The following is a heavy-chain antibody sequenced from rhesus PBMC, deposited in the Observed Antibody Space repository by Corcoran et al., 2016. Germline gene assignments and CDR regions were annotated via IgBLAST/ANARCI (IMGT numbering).Heavy chain of an antibody. CDR3: ARDLEGLADY. CDR1: GFTFDDYA. V-gene: IGHV3-201*01. J-gene: IGHJ4*01. CDR2: ISWRCGST. Sequence: EVQLVESGGGVVQPGGSLRLSCAASGFTFDDYAIHWVRQAPGKGLGWVSGISWRCGSTYYADSVKGQFTISRDNAKNSLYLQMGSLRAEDTALYYCARDLEGLADYWGQGVLVTVSS.